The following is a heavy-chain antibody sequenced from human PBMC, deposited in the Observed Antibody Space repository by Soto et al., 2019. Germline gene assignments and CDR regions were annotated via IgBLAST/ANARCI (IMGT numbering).Heavy chain of an antibody. J-gene: IGHJ5*02. V-gene: IGHV1-69*06. Sequence: QVQLVQSGAEVKKPGSSVKVSCKASGGTFSSYAISWVRQAPGQGLEWMGGIIPIFGTANYAQKFQGRVTITADKSTSIAYMELSSLRSEDTAVYYCARGRDCSGGSCYSGSLGWFDPWGKGTLVTVSS. CDR1: GGTFSSYA. D-gene: IGHD2-15*01. CDR3: ARGRDCSGGSCYSGSLGWFDP. CDR2: IIPIFGTA.